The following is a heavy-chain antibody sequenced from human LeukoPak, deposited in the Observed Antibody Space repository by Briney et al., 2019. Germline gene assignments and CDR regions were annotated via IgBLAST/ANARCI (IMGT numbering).Heavy chain of an antibody. CDR1: GGSISSGGYS. CDR3: ASAANYYDSSGYPDAFDI. Sequence: SQTLSLTCAVSGGSISSGGYSWSWIRQPPGKGLEWIGYIYHSGSTYYNPSLKSRVTISVDRSKNQFSLKLSSVTAADTAVYYCASAANYYDSSGYPDAFDIWGQGTMVTVSS. D-gene: IGHD3-22*01. V-gene: IGHV4-30-2*01. J-gene: IGHJ3*02. CDR2: IYHSGST.